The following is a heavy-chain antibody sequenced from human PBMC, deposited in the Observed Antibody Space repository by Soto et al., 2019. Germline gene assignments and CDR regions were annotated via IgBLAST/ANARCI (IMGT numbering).Heavy chain of an antibody. D-gene: IGHD2-2*01. CDR2: IIPIFGIA. CDR1: GGTFSRYS. Sequence: QVQLVQSGAEVKKPGSSVKVSCKASGGTFSRYSITWVRQAPGHGLEWIGRIIPIFGIASYAQKFQGRVKFTADESTGTAYMELSSLRSDDTAVYYCAREDRDRETGLVPAAIDGMDVWGQGTTVTVSS. CDR3: AREDRDRETGLVPAAIDGMDV. V-gene: IGHV1-69*08. J-gene: IGHJ6*02.